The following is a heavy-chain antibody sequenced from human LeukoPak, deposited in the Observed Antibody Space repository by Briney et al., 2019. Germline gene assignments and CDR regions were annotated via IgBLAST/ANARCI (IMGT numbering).Heavy chain of an antibody. Sequence: GGSLRLSCAASGFTVSSNYMSWVRQAPGKGLEWVSVIYSGGSTYYADSVKGRFTISRDNSKNSLYLQMNSLRAEDTAVYYCARDEAAAGYGMDVWGQGTTVTVSS. CDR1: GFTVSSNY. V-gene: IGHV3-66*01. D-gene: IGHD6-13*01. J-gene: IGHJ6*02. CDR3: ARDEAAAGYGMDV. CDR2: IYSGGST.